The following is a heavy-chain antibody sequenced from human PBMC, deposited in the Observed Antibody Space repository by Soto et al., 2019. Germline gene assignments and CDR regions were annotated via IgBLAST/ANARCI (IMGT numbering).Heavy chain of an antibody. CDR3: VKGLCIWGVTAEY. J-gene: IGHJ4*02. V-gene: IGHV3-23*01. CDR1: GFPFRDYA. Sequence: PEGSLRLSCAASGFPFRDYAMSWVRQAPGKGLEWVSIIIATDGSAYYADSVKGRFTISRDDAKNTLFLQMNSLRVEDTAVYYCVKGLCIWGVTAEYWGQGNMVNVSS. CDR2: IIATDGSA. D-gene: IGHD3-16*01.